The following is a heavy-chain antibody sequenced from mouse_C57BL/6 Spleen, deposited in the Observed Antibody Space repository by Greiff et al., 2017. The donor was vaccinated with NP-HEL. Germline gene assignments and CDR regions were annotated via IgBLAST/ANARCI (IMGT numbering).Heavy chain of an antibody. V-gene: IGHV1-82*01. Sequence: QVQLQQSGPELVKPGASVKISCKASGYAFSSSWMNWVKQRPGKGLEWIGRIYPGDGDTNYNGKFKGKATLTADKSSSTAYMQLSSLTSEDSAVYFCARGDGSSRAWFAYWGQGTLVTVSA. CDR2: IYPGDGDT. D-gene: IGHD1-1*01. CDR1: GYAFSSSW. CDR3: ARGDGSSRAWFAY. J-gene: IGHJ3*01.